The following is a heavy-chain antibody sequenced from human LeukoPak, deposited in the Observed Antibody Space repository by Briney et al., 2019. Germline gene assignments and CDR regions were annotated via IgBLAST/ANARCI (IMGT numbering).Heavy chain of an antibody. D-gene: IGHD6-6*01. CDR1: GYTFPGYY. CDR2: INPNSGGT. V-gene: IGHV1-2*02. J-gene: IGHJ4*02. CDR3: ARESPYSSSSSLDY. Sequence: GASVKVSCKASGYTFPGYYMHWVRQAPGQGLEWMGWINPNSGGTNYAQKFQGRVTMTRDTSISTAYMELSRLRSDDTAVYYCARESPYSSSSSLDYWGQGTLVTVSS.